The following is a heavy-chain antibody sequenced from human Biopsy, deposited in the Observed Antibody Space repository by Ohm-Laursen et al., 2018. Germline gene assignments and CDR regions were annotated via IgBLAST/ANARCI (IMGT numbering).Heavy chain of an antibody. J-gene: IGHJ4*02. Sequence: SLRLSCAASGFPVSDYYMSWIRQAPGRGLEWVSDINSSGSTKYHAESVKGRFTISRDNAMNSVYLQMNSLSGEDTAVYYCARAVGIAAAPIDYWGQGTLVTVSS. V-gene: IGHV3-11*01. CDR3: ARAVGIAAAPIDY. D-gene: IGHD2-15*01. CDR2: INSSGSTK. CDR1: GFPVSDYY.